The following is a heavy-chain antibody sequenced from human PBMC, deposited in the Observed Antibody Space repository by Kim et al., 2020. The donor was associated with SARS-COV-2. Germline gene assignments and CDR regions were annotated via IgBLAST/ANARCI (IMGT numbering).Heavy chain of an antibody. Sequence: GGSLRLSCAASGFSFSIFDVYWVRQAPGQGLEWLSVISGDGNDRYYADSVKGRFAISRDNSKNTLYLQMNSLTTEDTAVYFCVKSRVPSGRDGFDIWGQGTMVTVSS. CDR2: ISGDGNDR. V-gene: IGHV3-30*18. J-gene: IGHJ3*02. CDR3: VKSRVPSGRDGFDI. D-gene: IGHD3-10*01. CDR1: GFSFSIFD.